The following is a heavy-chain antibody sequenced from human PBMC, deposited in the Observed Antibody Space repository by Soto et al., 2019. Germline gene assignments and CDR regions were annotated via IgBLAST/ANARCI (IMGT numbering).Heavy chain of an antibody. J-gene: IGHJ4*02. CDR3: ARGYDFWSGYFGSYDY. D-gene: IGHD3-3*01. V-gene: IGHV4-61*01. CDR1: CGSSSTNSCC. Sequence: SXTLPLSYTVSCGSSSTNSCCWSWIRQPPGKGLEWIGYIYYSGSTNYNPSLKSRVTISVDTSKNQFSLKLSSVTAADTAVYYCARGYDFWSGYFGSYDYWGQGTLVTVSS. CDR2: IYYSGST.